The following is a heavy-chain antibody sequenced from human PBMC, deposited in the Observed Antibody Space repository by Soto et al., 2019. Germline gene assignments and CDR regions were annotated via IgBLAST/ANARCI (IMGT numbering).Heavy chain of an antibody. J-gene: IGHJ6*02. Sequence: SATLSLTCAVSGYSFSSGYYWGWIRQPPGKGLEWIGSISHSGSTYYTPSLKSRVTISVDTSKNQFSLKLSSVTAADTAVYYCARDGRPYYDFWSGYYPYYYYYGMDVWGQGHTVTASS. CDR1: GYSFSSGYY. D-gene: IGHD3-3*01. V-gene: IGHV4-38-2*02. CDR2: ISHSGST. CDR3: ARDGRPYYDFWSGYYPYYYYYGMDV.